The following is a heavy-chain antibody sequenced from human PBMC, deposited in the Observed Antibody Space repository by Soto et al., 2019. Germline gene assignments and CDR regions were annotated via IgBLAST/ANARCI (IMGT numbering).Heavy chain of an antibody. CDR3: ARKERKPAAIWN. D-gene: IGHD2-2*01. J-gene: IGHJ4*02. CDR2: IYYSGTT. V-gene: IGHV4-28*01. CDR1: GFSIGSNNW. Sequence: SETLSLTCAASGFSIGSNNWWGWIRQPPGKGLEWIGNIYYSGTTQFNPSLKSRVTMSIDGAGNRFSLRLSSVTAADTAVYYCARKERKPAAIWNWGQGTLVTVSS.